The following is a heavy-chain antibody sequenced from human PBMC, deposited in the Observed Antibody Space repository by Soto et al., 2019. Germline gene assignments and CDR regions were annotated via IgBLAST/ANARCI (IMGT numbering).Heavy chain of an antibody. CDR1: GFTFSSYG. V-gene: IGHV3-30*18. CDR3: AKDVASPGYYYGMDV. D-gene: IGHD7-27*01. J-gene: IGHJ6*02. Sequence: GGSLRLSCAASGFTFSSYGMHWVRQAPGKGLEWVAGISYDGSDKYYADPVKGRFTISRDNSKNTLYLQMNSLRADDTAVYYCAKDVASPGYYYGMDVWGQGSTVPVS. CDR2: ISYDGSDK.